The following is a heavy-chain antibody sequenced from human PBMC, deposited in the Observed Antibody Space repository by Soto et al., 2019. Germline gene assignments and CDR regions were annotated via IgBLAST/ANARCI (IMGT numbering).Heavy chain of an antibody. Sequence: QVQLEESGGGVVQPGRSLRLSCVASGFTFSNYGIHWVRQAPGKGLEWVAVIWFDGSDSRYADSVKGRFTISRDNPKNTLYLQMNSLRIDDTAVYYCARDSLMGTAGTWYFDLWGRGTLVTVSS. CDR1: GFTFSNYG. CDR2: IWFDGSDS. J-gene: IGHJ2*01. D-gene: IGHD6-13*01. CDR3: ARDSLMGTAGTWYFDL. V-gene: IGHV3-33*01.